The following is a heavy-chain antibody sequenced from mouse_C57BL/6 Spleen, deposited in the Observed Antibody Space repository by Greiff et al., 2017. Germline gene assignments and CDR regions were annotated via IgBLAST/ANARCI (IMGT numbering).Heavy chain of an antibody. CDR2: IHPSDSDT. V-gene: IGHV1-74*01. J-gene: IGHJ1*03. D-gene: IGHD1-1*01. CDR1: GYTFTSYW. CDR3: AISVTTVVAHWYFDV. Sequence: QVQLQQPGAELVKPGASVKVSCKASGYTFTSYWMHWVKQRPGQGLEWIGRIHPSDSDTNYNQKFKGKATLTVDKSSSTAYMQLSSLTSEDSAVXYCAISVTTVVAHWYFDVWGTGTTVTVSS.